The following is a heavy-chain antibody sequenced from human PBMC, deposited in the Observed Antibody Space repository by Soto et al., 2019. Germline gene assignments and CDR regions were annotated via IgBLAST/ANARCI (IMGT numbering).Heavy chain of an antibody. J-gene: IGHJ4*02. D-gene: IGHD4-17*01. V-gene: IGHV3-15*01. Sequence: GGSLRLSCAASGFTFSNAWMSWVRQAPGKGLEWVGRIKSKTDGGTTDYAAPVKGRFTISRDDSKNTLYLQMNSLKTEDTAVYYCTTDLSYGDYDDYWGQGTLVTVSS. CDR1: GFTFSNAW. CDR3: TTDLSYGDYDDY. CDR2: IKSKTDGGTT.